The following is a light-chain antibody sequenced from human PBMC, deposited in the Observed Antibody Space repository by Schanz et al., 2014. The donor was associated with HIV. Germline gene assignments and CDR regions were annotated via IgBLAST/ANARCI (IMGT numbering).Light chain of an antibody. Sequence: QSALTQPPSASGSPGQSVTISCTGTSSDVGGYNYVSWYQQHPGKAPKLMIYEVSKRPSGVPDRFSGAKSGNTASLTISGLQAEDEADYFCSSYTTSITLAFGTGTKVTVL. V-gene: IGLV2-8*01. CDR3: SSYTTSITLA. CDR1: SSDVGGYNY. J-gene: IGLJ1*01. CDR2: EVS.